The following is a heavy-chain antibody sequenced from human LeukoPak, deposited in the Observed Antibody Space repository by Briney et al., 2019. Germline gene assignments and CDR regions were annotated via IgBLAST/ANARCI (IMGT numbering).Heavy chain of an antibody. Sequence: ASVKVSCKASGYTFTSYDINWVRQATGQGLEWMGWMNPNSGNTGYAQKFQGRVTMTRDTSISTAYMELSRLRSDDTAVYYCARVRNIAAADFDYWGQGTLVTVSS. CDR3: ARVRNIAAADFDY. J-gene: IGHJ4*02. D-gene: IGHD6-13*01. V-gene: IGHV1-8*01. CDR1: GYTFTSYD. CDR2: MNPNSGNT.